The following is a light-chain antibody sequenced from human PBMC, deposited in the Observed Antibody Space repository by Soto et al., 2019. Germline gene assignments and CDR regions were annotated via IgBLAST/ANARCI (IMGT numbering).Light chain of an antibody. J-gene: IGKJ2*01. Sequence: IQMTQSPSTLSASVRDRITITWRPGQSVSRRLGWYQRKPGKAPKLLIYDASSLESGVPSRFSGRGSGTEFTLTISSLQPDDCATYYCHTYNSYSLHTFGQGTKV. V-gene: IGKV1-5*01. CDR2: DAS. CDR1: QSVSRR. CDR3: HTYNSYSLHT.